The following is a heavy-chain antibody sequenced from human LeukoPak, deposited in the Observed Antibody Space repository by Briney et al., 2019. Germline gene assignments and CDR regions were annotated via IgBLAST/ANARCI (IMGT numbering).Heavy chain of an antibody. CDR3: AKNTRYRSSTSCYSNWFDP. D-gene: IGHD2-2*01. CDR1: GFTFSSYA. J-gene: IGHJ5*02. CDR2: ISGSGGST. Sequence: PGGSLRLSCAASGFTFSSYAMSWVRQAPGKGLEWVSAISGSGGSTYYADSVKGRFTISRDNSKNTLYLQMNSLRAEDTAVYYCAKNTRYRSSTSCYSNWFDPWGQGTLVTVSS. V-gene: IGHV3-23*01.